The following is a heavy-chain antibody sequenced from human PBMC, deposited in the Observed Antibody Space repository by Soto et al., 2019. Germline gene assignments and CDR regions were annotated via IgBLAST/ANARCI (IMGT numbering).Heavy chain of an antibody. J-gene: IGHJ4*02. D-gene: IGHD1-1*01. V-gene: IGHV3-74*01. CDR3: ARRDWNGGYCDF. Sequence: EVQLVESGGGLVQPGGSLRLSCAASGFTFTNYWMHWVRQVPGKGLVWVSRISGDGRTTHYADFAKGRFTISRDNAKNTGYLQMNSLRVEDTATYYCARRDWNGGYCDFWGQGVLVIVSS. CDR1: GFTFTNYW. CDR2: ISGDGRTT.